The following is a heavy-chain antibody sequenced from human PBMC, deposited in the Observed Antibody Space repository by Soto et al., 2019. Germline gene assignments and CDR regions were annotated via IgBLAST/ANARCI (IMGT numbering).Heavy chain of an antibody. CDR3: ASLFGVVIIRDY. D-gene: IGHD3-3*01. V-gene: IGHV1-69*02. CDR2: IIPILGIA. CDR1: GGTFSSYT. J-gene: IGHJ4*02. Sequence: SVKVSCKASGGTFSSYTISWVRQAPGQGLEWMGRIIPILGIANYAQKFQGRVTITADKSTSTAYMELSSLRSEDTAVYYCASLFGVVIIRDYWGQGTLVTVSS.